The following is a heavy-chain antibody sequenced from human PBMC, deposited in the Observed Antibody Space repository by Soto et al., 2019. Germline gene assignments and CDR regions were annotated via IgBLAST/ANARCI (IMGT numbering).Heavy chain of an antibody. Sequence: PSETLSLTCAVSGGSLSSSAYSWSWIRQPPGKGLEWIGFIYQSGSTYYNPSLKSRVTMSLDRPKNQFSLKLSSVTAADTAVYNCARDFLFYESDVFSGDEAFDIWGQGTLVTVSS. D-gene: IGHD3-22*01. V-gene: IGHV4-30-2*01. CDR3: ARDFLFYESDVFSGDEAFDI. J-gene: IGHJ3*02. CDR2: IYQSGST. CDR1: GGSLSSSAYS.